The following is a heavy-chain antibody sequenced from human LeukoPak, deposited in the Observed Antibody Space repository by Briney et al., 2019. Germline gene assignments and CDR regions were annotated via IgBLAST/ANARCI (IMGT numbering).Heavy chain of an antibody. CDR1: GGTFSSYA. J-gene: IGHJ6*03. CDR2: IIPIFGTA. Sequence: SVKVSCKASGGTFSSYAISWVRQAPGQGLEWMGGIIPIFGTANYAQKFQGRVTITTDESTSTAYMELSSLRSEDTAVYYCASAPCDFWSGYYIYYYYYMDVWGEGTTVTVSS. CDR3: ASAPCDFWSGYYIYYYYYMDV. V-gene: IGHV1-69*05. D-gene: IGHD3-3*01.